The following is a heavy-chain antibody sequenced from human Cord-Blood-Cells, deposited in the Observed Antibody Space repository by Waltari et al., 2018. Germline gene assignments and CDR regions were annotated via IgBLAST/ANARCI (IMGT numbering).Heavy chain of an antibody. CDR3: ATVAYYYDSSGYLWLYYFDY. Sequence: QVQLVQSGAEVKKPGASVKVSCKVSGYTLTELSMHWVRQAPGNGPEWMGGFDPEDGETIYAQKFQGRVTMTEDTSTDTAYMELSSLRSEDTAVYYCATVAYYYDSSGYLWLYYFDYWGQGTLVTVSS. J-gene: IGHJ4*02. V-gene: IGHV1-24*01. CDR1: GYTLTELS. CDR2: FDPEDGET. D-gene: IGHD3-22*01.